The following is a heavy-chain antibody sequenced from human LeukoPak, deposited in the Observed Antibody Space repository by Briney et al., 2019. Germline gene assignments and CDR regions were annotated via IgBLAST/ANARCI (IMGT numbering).Heavy chain of an antibody. D-gene: IGHD2-8*01. Sequence: ASVKFSCKASGYTFTSYYMHWVRQAPGQGLEWMGIINPSGGSTTYAQKFQGRVTMTRDTSISTAYMELSSLRSDDTAMYFCARDPGLMVYAISSTAYYFDYWGQGTLVTVSS. CDR1: GYTFTSYY. CDR3: ARDPGLMVYAISSTAYYFDY. V-gene: IGHV1-46*01. CDR2: INPSGGST. J-gene: IGHJ4*02.